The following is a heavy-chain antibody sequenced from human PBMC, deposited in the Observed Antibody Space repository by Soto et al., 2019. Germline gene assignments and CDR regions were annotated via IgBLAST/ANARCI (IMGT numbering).Heavy chain of an antibody. D-gene: IGHD3-22*01. CDR1: GGSIKTYY. CDR3: ARGEAYYYDTRDFEYLEYFDL. V-gene: IGHV4-59*12. J-gene: IGHJ4*02. Sequence: PSETLSPTCTVSGGSIKTYYWSWVGQPPGKGLEWIAYVYYDGRTNFNPSLKSRVAIFVDTSKGQFSLKLRSVTAADTAVYFCARGEAYYYDTRDFEYLEYFDLWGRGTPVTVSS. CDR2: VYYDGRT.